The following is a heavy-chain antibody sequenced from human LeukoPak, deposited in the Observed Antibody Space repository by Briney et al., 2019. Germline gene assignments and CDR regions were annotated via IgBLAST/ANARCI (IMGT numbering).Heavy chain of an antibody. CDR1: GFTFSNYW. V-gene: IGHV3-7*03. CDR3: ARGLQGYYDSLTGYYRGRYYFDY. D-gene: IGHD3-9*01. CDR2: INQDGNKK. J-gene: IGHJ4*02. Sequence: GGSLRLSCAASGFTFSNYWMTWVRQAPGKGLEWVAHINQDGNKKYYVDSVKGRFTIFRDNAKNSLYLQMNSLRAEDTAVYYCARGLQGYYDSLTGYYRGRYYFDYWGQGTLVTVSS.